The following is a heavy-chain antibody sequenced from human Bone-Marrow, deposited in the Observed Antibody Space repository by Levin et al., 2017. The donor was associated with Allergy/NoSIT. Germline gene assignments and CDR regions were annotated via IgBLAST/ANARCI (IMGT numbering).Heavy chain of an antibody. D-gene: IGHD3-10*01. J-gene: IGHJ4*02. CDR3: ARDPFAYNFGSGSYLDY. Sequence: GESLKISCAASGFAFSDYWMHWVRQAPGKGLVWVSRINRGGTSTTYADSVKGRFTISRDNAKNTLYLQMNSLRAEDTAVYYCARDPFAYNFGSGSYLDYWGQGTLVSVSS. CDR2: INRGGTST. V-gene: IGHV3-74*01. CDR1: GFAFSDYW.